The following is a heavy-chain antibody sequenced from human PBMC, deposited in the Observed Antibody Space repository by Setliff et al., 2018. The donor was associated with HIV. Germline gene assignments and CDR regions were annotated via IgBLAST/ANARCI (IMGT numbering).Heavy chain of an antibody. CDR2: IYYSGST. CDR1: GGSISSYY. J-gene: IGHJ4*02. D-gene: IGHD1-20*01. CDR3: ARATPVYNWRRYFDF. V-gene: IGHV4-59*01. Sequence: SETLSLTCTVPGGSISSYYWSWIRQPPGRGLEWIGYIYYSGSTNYNPSLKSRVTISVDTSKNQFSLKLSSVTAADTAVYYCARATPVYNWRRYFDFWGQGAVVTVSS.